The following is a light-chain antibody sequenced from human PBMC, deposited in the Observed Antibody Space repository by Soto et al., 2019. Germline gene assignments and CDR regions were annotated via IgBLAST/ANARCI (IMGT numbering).Light chain of an antibody. Sequence: EIVMTQSPATLSVSPGVRATLSCRASQSVSSYLAWYQQKPGQAPRLLIYDASNRATGIPARFSGSGSGTDFTLTISSLEPEDFAVYYCQQRSNWITFGQGTRLEIK. CDR1: QSVSSY. CDR3: QQRSNWIT. J-gene: IGKJ5*01. CDR2: DAS. V-gene: IGKV3-11*01.